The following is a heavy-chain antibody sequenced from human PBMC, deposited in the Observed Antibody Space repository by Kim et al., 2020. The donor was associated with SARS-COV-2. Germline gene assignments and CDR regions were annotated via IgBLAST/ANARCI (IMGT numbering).Heavy chain of an antibody. D-gene: IGHD6-19*01. Sequence: GGSLRLSCAASGFTFSSYAMHWVRQAPGKGLEWVAVISYDGSNKYYADSVKGRFTISRDNSKNTLYLQMNSLRAEDTAVYYCARDLIAVAGPLYYWGQGTLVTVSS. CDR1: GFTFSSYA. CDR2: ISYDGSNK. CDR3: ARDLIAVAGPLYY. J-gene: IGHJ4*02. V-gene: IGHV3-30*04.